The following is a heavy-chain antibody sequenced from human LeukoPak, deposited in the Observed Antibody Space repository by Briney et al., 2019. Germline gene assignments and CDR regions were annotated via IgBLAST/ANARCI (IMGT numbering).Heavy chain of an antibody. CDR2: IEHSGST. CDR3: ARIVSSSHDC. J-gene: IGHJ4*02. V-gene: IGHV4-38-2*02. D-gene: IGHD2-2*01. Sequence: SETLSLTRTVSGYSISSGYYWGWIRQPPGKGLEWIGSIEHSGSTFFNPSLKSRVTISVDTSKNQFSLKLSSVTAADSAVYYCARIVSSSHDCWGQGTLVTVSS. CDR1: GYSISSGYY.